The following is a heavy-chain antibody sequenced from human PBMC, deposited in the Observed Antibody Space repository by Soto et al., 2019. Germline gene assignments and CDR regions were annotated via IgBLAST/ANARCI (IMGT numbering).Heavy chain of an antibody. CDR1: GGTFSNYA. CDR2: SIPIFGSA. CDR3: AKDGGKDGYFGNWFDP. D-gene: IGHD5-12*01. V-gene: IGHV1-69*15. Sequence: QVQLVQSGAEVKKPGSSVTVSCKASGGTFSNYAITWVRQAPGQGLEWLGRSIPIFGSANYAQKFQGRVTITADESTTTAYMELSSMRADDTAVYYCAKDGGKDGYFGNWFDPWGQGTRVTVSS. J-gene: IGHJ5*02.